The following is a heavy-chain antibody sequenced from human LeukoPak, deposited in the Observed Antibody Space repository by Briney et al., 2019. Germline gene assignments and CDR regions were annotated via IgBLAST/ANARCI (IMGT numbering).Heavy chain of an antibody. V-gene: IGHV3-30*18. J-gene: IGHJ4*02. CDR2: ISYDGSNK. CDR1: GFTFSSYG. CDR3: AKFGVGSGSYYFPIQDY. Sequence: GGSLRLSCAASGFTFSSYGMHWVRQAPGKGLEWVAVISYDGSNKYYADSVKGRFTISRDNSKNTLYLQMNSLRAEDTAVYYCAKFGVGSGSYYFPIQDYWGQGTLVTVSS. D-gene: IGHD1-26*01.